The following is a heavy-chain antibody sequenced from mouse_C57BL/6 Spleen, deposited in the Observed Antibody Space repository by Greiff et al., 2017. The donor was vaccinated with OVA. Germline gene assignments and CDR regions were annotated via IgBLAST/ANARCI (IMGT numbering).Heavy chain of an antibody. V-gene: IGHV1-22*01. CDR1: GYTFTDYN. D-gene: IGHD1-1*01. Sequence: DVKLQESGPELVKPGASVKMSCKASGYTFTDYNMHWVKQSHGKSLEWIGYINPNNGGTSYNQKFKGKATLTVNKSSSTAYMELRSLTSEDSAVYYCAREDYGSSYAMDYWGQGTSVTVSS. J-gene: IGHJ4*01. CDR2: INPNNGGT. CDR3: AREDYGSSYAMDY.